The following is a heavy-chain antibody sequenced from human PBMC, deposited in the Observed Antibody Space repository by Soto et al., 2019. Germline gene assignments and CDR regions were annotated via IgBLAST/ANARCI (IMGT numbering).Heavy chain of an antibody. CDR2: ISSSSSTI. CDR1: GFTFSTYS. D-gene: IGHD6-13*01. V-gene: IGHV3-48*02. J-gene: IGHJ4*02. Sequence: WGSLRLSCAASGFTFSTYSMNWVRQAPGKGLEWVSYISSSSSTIYYADSVKGRFTISRDNAKNSLYLQMNSLRDEDTAVYYCASPWRYTSSWTFDYWGQGTLVTVSS. CDR3: ASPWRYTSSWTFDY.